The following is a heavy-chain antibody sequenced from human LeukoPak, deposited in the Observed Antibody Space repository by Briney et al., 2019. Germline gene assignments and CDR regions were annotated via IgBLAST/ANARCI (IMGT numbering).Heavy chain of an antibody. J-gene: IGHJ4*02. CDR1: GLTFHVYA. V-gene: IGHV3-43*02. CDR3: ARDDGASSLLDF. Sequence: GGSLRLSCAASGLTFHVYAIYWVRQAPGKGLEWVSLISGNGHTISYADSVRGRFTISRDNTKNSLYLQMDSLTTGDTAVYYCARDDGASSLLDFWGQGTLVTVSS. D-gene: IGHD3-16*02. CDR2: ISGNGHTI.